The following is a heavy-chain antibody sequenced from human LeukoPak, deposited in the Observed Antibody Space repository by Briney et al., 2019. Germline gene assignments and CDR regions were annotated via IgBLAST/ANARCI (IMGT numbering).Heavy chain of an antibody. CDR1: GYTFTSSA. V-gene: IGHV7-4-1*02. CDR2: INTNTGNP. CDR3: ARDEGWFFDY. D-gene: IGHD2-15*01. J-gene: IGHJ4*02. Sequence: ASVKVSCKASGYTFTSSAVNWVRQAPGQGLEWMGRINTNTGNPTYAQGFTGRFVFSLDTSVSTAYLQISSLKAEDTAVYYCARDEGWFFDYWGQGTLVTVSS.